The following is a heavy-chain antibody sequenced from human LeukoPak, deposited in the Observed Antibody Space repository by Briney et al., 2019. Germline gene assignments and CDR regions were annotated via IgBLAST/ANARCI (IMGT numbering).Heavy chain of an antibody. CDR2: ISWNSGSI. Sequence: GGSLRLSCAASGFTFDDYAMHWVRQAPGKGLEWVSGISWNSGSIGYADSVKGRFTISRDNAKNSLYLQMNSLRAEDTAVYYCARWEIRGTAHKLDYWGQGTLVTVSS. CDR1: GFTFDDYA. D-gene: IGHD5-24*01. V-gene: IGHV3-9*01. J-gene: IGHJ4*02. CDR3: ARWEIRGTAHKLDY.